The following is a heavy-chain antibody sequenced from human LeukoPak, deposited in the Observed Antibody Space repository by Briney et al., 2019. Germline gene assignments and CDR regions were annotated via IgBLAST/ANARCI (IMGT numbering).Heavy chain of an antibody. CDR1: GFTFSSYA. D-gene: IGHD1-7*01. Sequence: GGSLRLSCAASGFTFSSYAMSWVRQAPGMGLEWVSAISGSGGSTSYADSVKGRFTISRDNSKNTLYLQMNTLRADDTAVYYCAKGTDWNYGPNYYYYMDVWGKGTTVTVSS. CDR2: ISGSGGST. CDR3: AKGTDWNYGPNYYYYMDV. V-gene: IGHV3-23*01. J-gene: IGHJ6*03.